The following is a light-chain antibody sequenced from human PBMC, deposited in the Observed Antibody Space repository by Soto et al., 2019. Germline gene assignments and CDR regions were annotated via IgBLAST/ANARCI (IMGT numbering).Light chain of an antibody. V-gene: IGLV2-14*03. CDR1: SSDVGGYNY. Sequence: QSALTQPASVSGSPGQSITISCTGTSSDVGGYNYVSWYQQHPGTAPQLMIYDVNYRPSGVSDRFSGSKSGDTASLTISGLQAEDEADYYCSSYTRSNTVLFGGGTKLTVL. J-gene: IGLJ2*01. CDR3: SSYTRSNTVL. CDR2: DVN.